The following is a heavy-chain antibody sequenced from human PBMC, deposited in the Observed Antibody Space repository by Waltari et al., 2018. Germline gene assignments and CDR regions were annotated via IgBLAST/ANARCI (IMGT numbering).Heavy chain of an antibody. CDR2: IWYDGSNK. V-gene: IGHV3-33*01. CDR3: ARGDPGTAPFDP. J-gene: IGHJ5*02. D-gene: IGHD5-18*01. CDR1: GFTFSSYG. Sequence: QVQLVESGGGVVQPGRSLRLSCAASGFTFSSYGMHWVRQAPGKGLEWVAVIWYDGSNKYYADSVKGRFTISRDNSKNTLYLQMNSLRAEDTAVYYCARGDPGTAPFDPGGQGTLVTVSS.